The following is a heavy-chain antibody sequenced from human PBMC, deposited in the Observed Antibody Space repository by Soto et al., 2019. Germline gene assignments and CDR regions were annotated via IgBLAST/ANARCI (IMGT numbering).Heavy chain of an antibody. J-gene: IGHJ4*02. CDR3: VSGGYYYARDY. CDR1: GDSVSNNY. Sequence: PGGSLRLSCAASGDSVSNNYMSWVRQAPGKGLEWVSFIYSGGTTYYAGSVKGRFTISIDSSQNTLYLQMNNLGADDTAVYYCVSGGYYYARDYWGQGTKVTVSS. D-gene: IGHD3-10*01. CDR2: IYSGGTT. V-gene: IGHV3-53*01.